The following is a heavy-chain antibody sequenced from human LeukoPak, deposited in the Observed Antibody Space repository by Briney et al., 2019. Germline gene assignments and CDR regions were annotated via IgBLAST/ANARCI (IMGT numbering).Heavy chain of an antibody. CDR2: INPNSGGP. D-gene: IGHD1-14*01. Sequence: APVKVSCKASGHTFSDHYMHWVRQPPGQGLGWMGCINPNSGGPNYAQRFQGRVTMTRDTSISTAYMELRGLRSVDTGVYYCARVLLRTGIPEGFDPWGQGTLVTVS. J-gene: IGHJ5*02. CDR3: ARVLLRTGIPEGFDP. CDR1: GHTFSDHY. V-gene: IGHV1-2*02.